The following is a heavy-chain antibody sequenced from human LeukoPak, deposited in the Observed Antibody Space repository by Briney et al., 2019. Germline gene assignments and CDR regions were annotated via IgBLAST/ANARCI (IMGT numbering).Heavy chain of an antibody. J-gene: IGHJ3*02. Sequence: WASVKVSCKASGYTFTSYYMHWVRQAPGQGLEWMGIINPSGGSTSYAQKFQGRVTMTRDTSTSTVYMELSSLRSEDTAVYYCARVSGYSYGWNDAFDIWGQGTMVTVSS. CDR1: GYTFTSYY. V-gene: IGHV1-46*01. CDR2: INPSGGST. CDR3: ARVSGYSYGWNDAFDI. D-gene: IGHD5-18*01.